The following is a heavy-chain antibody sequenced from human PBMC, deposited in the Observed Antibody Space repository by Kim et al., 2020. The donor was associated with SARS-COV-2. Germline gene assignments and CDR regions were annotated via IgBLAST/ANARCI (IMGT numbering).Heavy chain of an antibody. CDR1: GYTFTSYG. D-gene: IGHD2-8*01. V-gene: IGHV1-18*01. CDR3: ARRTQMDRSVDYYYMDV. Sequence: ASVKVSCKASGYTFTSYGISWVRQAPGQGLEWMGWISAYNGNTNYAQKLQGRVTMTTDTSTSTAYMELRSLRSDDTAVYYCARRTQMDRSVDYYYMDVWGKGTTVTVSS. CDR2: ISAYNGNT. J-gene: IGHJ6*03.